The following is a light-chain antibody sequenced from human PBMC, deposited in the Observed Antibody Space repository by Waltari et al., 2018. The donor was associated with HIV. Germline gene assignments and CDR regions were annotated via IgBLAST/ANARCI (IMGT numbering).Light chain of an antibody. CDR3: QQTYTTPPT. Sequence: DIVMTQSPDSLAVSLGARATINCKSSQSVFFSSNKRNYISWYQQKPGQPPKLIIYWASTRQSGVPDRFSGSGSGTGFTLSISSLQAEDVAVYFCQQTYTTPPTFGGGTKVEI. V-gene: IGKV4-1*01. CDR1: QSVFFSSNKRNY. J-gene: IGKJ4*01. CDR2: WAS.